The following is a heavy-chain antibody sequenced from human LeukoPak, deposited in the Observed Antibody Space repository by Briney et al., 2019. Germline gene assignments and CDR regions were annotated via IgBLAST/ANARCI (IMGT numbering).Heavy chain of an antibody. Sequence: PSETLSLTCTVSGGSISSSSYYWGWIRQPPGKGLEWIGYIYYSGSTNYNPSLKSRVTISVDTSKNQFSLKLSSVTAADTAVYYCARRRIQLPTNPGYFDYWGQGTLVTVSS. CDR1: GGSISSSSYY. D-gene: IGHD5-18*01. CDR3: ARRRIQLPTNPGYFDY. CDR2: IYYSGST. V-gene: IGHV4-61*05. J-gene: IGHJ4*02.